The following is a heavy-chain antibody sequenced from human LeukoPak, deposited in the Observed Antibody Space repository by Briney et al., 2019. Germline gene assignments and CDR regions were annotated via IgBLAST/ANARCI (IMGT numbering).Heavy chain of an antibody. V-gene: IGHV3-30*18. Sequence: PGRSLRLSCAASGFTFSSYGMHWVRQAPGKGLEWVAVISYDGSNKYYADSVKGRFTISRDNSKNTLYLQMNSLRAEDTAVYYCAKEYGSGSYWYYYGMDVWGQGTTVTVSS. D-gene: IGHD3-10*01. J-gene: IGHJ6*02. CDR3: AKEYGSGSYWYYYGMDV. CDR1: GFTFSSYG. CDR2: ISYDGSNK.